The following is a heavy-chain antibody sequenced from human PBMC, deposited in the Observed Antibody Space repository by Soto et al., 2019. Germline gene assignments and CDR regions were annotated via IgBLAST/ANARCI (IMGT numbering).Heavy chain of an antibody. D-gene: IGHD3-10*01. J-gene: IGHJ4*02. CDR2: IWYDGDNK. V-gene: IGHV3-33*01. CDR3: ARDDYGSAIPFDY. CDR1: GFTFSSYG. Sequence: QVQLVESGGGVVQPGRSLRLSCAASGFTFSSYGMHWVRQAPGKGLEWVAVIWYDGDNKYYVDSVKGRFTISRDYSKNTLYLQMNSLRVEDTAVYYCARDDYGSAIPFDYWGQGTLVTVSS.